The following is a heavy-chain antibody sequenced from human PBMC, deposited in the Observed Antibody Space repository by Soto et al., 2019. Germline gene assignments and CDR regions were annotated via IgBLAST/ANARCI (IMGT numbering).Heavy chain of an antibody. D-gene: IGHD6-6*01. CDR2: ISSSSSYI. CDR3: ARPPQIAARIHSSGMDV. Sequence: GGSLRLSCAASGFTFSSYSMNWVRQAPGKGLEWVSSISSSSSYIYYADSVKGRFTISRDNAKNSLYLQMNSLRAEDTAVYYCARPPQIAARIHSSGMDVWGQGTTVTVSS. V-gene: IGHV3-21*01. J-gene: IGHJ6*02. CDR1: GFTFSSYS.